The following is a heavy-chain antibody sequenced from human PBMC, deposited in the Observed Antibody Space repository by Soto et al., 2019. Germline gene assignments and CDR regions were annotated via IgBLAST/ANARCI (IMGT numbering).Heavy chain of an antibody. CDR3: ASPPRGYSSGSLDY. CDR1: GGSISSSSYY. J-gene: IGHJ4*02. CDR2: IYYSGST. D-gene: IGHD6-19*01. Sequence: QLQLQESGPGLVKPSETLSLTCTVSGGSISSSSYYWGWIRQPPGKGLGWIGSIYYSGSTYYNPSLKSRVTTSVATSKIPFSLTLRSVTAADPAVYYCASPPRGYSSGSLDYWGQGTLVTVSS. V-gene: IGHV4-39*01.